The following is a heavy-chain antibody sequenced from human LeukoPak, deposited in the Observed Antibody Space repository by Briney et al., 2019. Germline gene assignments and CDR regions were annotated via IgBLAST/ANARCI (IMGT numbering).Heavy chain of an antibody. CDR1: GFTFSSYA. Sequence: GGSLTLSCAASGFTFSSYAMSWVRQAPGKGLEWVSAISGSGGSTYYADSVKGRFTISRENAKNSLYLQMNSLRAGDTAVYYCARLPYYYDSSGSCYYGMDVWGQGTTVTVSS. CDR2: ISGSGGST. D-gene: IGHD3-22*01. J-gene: IGHJ6*02. CDR3: ARLPYYYDSSGSCYYGMDV. V-gene: IGHV3-23*01.